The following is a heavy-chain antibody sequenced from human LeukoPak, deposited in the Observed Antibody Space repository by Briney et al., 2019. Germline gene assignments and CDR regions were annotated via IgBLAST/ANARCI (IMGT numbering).Heavy chain of an antibody. CDR3: ASPPSPATYGPVDY. Sequence: GRSLRLSCAASGFTFSSYAMPWVRQAPGKGLEWVAVISYDGSNKYYADSVKGRFTISRDNSKNTLYLQMNSLRAEDTAVYYCASPPSPATYGPVDYWGQGTLVTVSS. V-gene: IGHV3-30-3*01. D-gene: IGHD3-16*01. CDR1: GFTFSSYA. CDR2: ISYDGSNK. J-gene: IGHJ4*02.